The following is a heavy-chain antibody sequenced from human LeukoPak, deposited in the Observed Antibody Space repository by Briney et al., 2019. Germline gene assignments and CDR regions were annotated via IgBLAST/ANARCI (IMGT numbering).Heavy chain of an antibody. Sequence: QPGRSLRLSCAASGFTFSSYGMHWVRQAPGKGLEWVAVIWYDGSNKYYADSVKGRFTISRDNSKNTLYLQMNSLRAEDTAVYYCAKASRQAAVASPLDYWGQGSLVTVSS. D-gene: IGHD6-19*01. V-gene: IGHV3-33*06. CDR2: IWYDGSNK. CDR3: AKASRQAAVASPLDY. J-gene: IGHJ4*02. CDR1: GFTFSSYG.